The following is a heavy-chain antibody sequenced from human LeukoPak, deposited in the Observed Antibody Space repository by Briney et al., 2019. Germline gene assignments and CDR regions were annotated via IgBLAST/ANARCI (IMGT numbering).Heavy chain of an antibody. CDR1: RFTFSDYY. CDR3: TKEGLGLGSSWSAWFDP. V-gene: IGHV3-11*04. Sequence: GGSLRLSCAASRFTFSDYYMGWIRQAPGKGLEWVSYISNSGSPIYYSGSVKGRFTISRDNAKNSLYLQMSSLRAEDTAVYYCTKEGLGLGSSWSAWFDPWGQGTLVTVSS. CDR2: ISNSGSPI. J-gene: IGHJ5*02. D-gene: IGHD3-10*01.